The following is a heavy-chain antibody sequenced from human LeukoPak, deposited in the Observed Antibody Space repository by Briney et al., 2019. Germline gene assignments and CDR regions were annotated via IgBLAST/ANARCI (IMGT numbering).Heavy chain of an antibody. V-gene: IGHV4-39*07. CDR2: IFYSGST. J-gene: IGHJ5*02. Sequence: PSETLSLTCTVSGGSVTSTTYYWGWIRQPPGTGLEWIGSIFYSGSTYYNPSLKSRVTISVDTSKNQFSLKLSSVTAADTAVYYCARDYKICSSTSCPNWFDPWGQGTLVTVSS. D-gene: IGHD2-2*01. CDR3: ARDYKICSSTSCPNWFDP. CDR1: GGSVTSTTYY.